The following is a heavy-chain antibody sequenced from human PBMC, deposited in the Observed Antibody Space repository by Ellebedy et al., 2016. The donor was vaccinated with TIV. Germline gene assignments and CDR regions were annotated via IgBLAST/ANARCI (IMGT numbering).Heavy chain of an antibody. CDR3: ARVVDGVVGGDY. CDR2: ISSSGYTI. CDR1: GFTFSSHG. V-gene: IGHV3-48*02. Sequence: PGGSLRLSCVVPGFTFSSHGMHWVRQAPGKGLEWVSYISSSGYTIDHAGSVKGRFTISRDSAKNSLYRQMNGLRDEDTAVYYCARVVDGVVGGDYWGQGTPVTVPS. D-gene: IGHD3-22*01. J-gene: IGHJ4*02.